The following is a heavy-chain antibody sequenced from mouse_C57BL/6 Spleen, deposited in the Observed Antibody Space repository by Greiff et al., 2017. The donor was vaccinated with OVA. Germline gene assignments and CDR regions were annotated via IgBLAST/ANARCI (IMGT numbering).Heavy chain of an antibody. D-gene: IGHD3-2*02. CDR2: INPSTGGT. CDR3: ARSGFAY. J-gene: IGHJ3*01. Sequence: VKVVESGPELVKPGASVKISCKASGYSFTGYYMNWVKQSPEKSLEWIGEINPSTGGTTYNQKFKAKATLTVDKSSSTAYMQLKSLTSEDSAVYYCARSGFAYWGQGTLVTVSA. V-gene: IGHV1-42*01. CDR1: GYSFTGYY.